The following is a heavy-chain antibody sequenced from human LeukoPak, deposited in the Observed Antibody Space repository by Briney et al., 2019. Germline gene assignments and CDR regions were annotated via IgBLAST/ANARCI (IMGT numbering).Heavy chain of an antibody. CDR2: IYYSGST. V-gene: IGHV4-39*01. Sequence: SETLSLTCTVSGGSISSSSYYWGWIRQPPGKGLEWIGSIYYSGSTYYNPSLKSRVTISVDTSKNQFSLKLSSVTAADTAVYYRARQPVYGGNSHWGQGTLVTVSS. J-gene: IGHJ4*02. CDR3: ARQPVYGGNSH. CDR1: GGSISSSSYY. D-gene: IGHD4-23*01.